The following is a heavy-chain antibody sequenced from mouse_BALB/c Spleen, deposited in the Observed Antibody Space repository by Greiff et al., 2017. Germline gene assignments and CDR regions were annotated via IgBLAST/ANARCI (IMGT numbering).Heavy chain of an antibody. J-gene: IGHJ3*01. Sequence: VKLQESGAELVKPGASVKLSCKASGYTFTSYYMYWVKQRPGQGLEWIGEINPSNGGTNFNEKFKSKATLTVDKSSSTAYMQLSSLTSEDSAVYYCTRSFITTATWFAYWGQGTLVTVSA. V-gene: IGHV1S81*02. CDR3: TRSFITTATWFAY. CDR2: INPSNGGT. CDR1: GYTFTSYY. D-gene: IGHD1-2*01.